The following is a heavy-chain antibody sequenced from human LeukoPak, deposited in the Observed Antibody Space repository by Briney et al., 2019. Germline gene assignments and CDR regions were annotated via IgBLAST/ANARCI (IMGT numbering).Heavy chain of an antibody. V-gene: IGHV3-66*01. J-gene: IGHJ4*02. Sequence: GGSLRLSCAASEFSVGSNYMTWVRQAPGKGLEWVSLIYSGGSTYYADSLKGRFTISRDNSKNTLYLQKNSLRGDDTAVYYCAQDIGWLQFAYWGRGTLVTVSS. CDR2: IYSGGST. CDR1: EFSVGSNY. D-gene: IGHD5-24*01. CDR3: AQDIGWLQFAY.